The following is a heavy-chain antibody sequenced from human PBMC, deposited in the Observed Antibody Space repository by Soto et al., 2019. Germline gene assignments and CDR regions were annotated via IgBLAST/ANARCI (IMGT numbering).Heavy chain of an antibody. CDR2: ISSSSAYT. CDR3: AKAEAVVVIAAPPFYNWFDP. CDR1: GFSFSSYS. V-gene: IGHV3-21*01. Sequence: GGSLRLSCAASGFSFSSYSMTWVRQAPGKGLEWVSFISSSSAYTYYADSVEGRFTISRDNAKNLLYLQMNSLRAEDTAVYYGAKAEAVVVIAAPPFYNWFDPWGQGTLVTVSS. J-gene: IGHJ5*02. D-gene: IGHD2-15*01.